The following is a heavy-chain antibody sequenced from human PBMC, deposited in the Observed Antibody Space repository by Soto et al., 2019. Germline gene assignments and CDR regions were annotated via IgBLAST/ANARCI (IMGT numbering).Heavy chain of an antibody. Sequence: PGGSLRLSCAASGFTFSSYGMHWVRQAPGKGLEWVAVISYDGSNKYYADSVKGRFTISRDNSKNTLYLQMNSLRAEDTAVYYCAKDHSSSWYYFDYWGQGTLVTVSS. CDR2: ISYDGSNK. V-gene: IGHV3-30*18. CDR3: AKDHSSSWYYFDY. CDR1: GFTFSSYG. J-gene: IGHJ4*02. D-gene: IGHD6-13*01.